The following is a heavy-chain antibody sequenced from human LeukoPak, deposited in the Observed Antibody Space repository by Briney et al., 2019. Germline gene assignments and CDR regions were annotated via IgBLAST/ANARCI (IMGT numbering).Heavy chain of an antibody. CDR1: GFTVSSNY. CDR2: IFGGGGT. J-gene: IGHJ4*02. D-gene: IGHD6-13*01. CDR3: AKDRSSLPDFDY. V-gene: IGHV3-53*01. Sequence: GGSLRLSCAAFGFTVSSNYLSWVRQAPGKGLEWVSVIFGGGGTYYGDSVKGRFTISRDNSKNTLYLQMNSLRAEDTAVYYCAKDRSSLPDFDYWGQGTLVTVSS.